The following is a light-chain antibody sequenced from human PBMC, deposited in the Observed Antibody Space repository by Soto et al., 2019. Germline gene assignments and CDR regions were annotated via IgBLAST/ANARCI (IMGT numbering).Light chain of an antibody. CDR1: QTINNW. CDR3: QHYISYPWT. CDR2: HAS. V-gene: IGKV1-5*01. Sequence: TQSPSTLSASIGDRVTITCRASQTINNWLAWYQQKPGKAPNLLIYHASNLETGVPSRFSGSAFGTEFTLTISSLQPDDFATYYCQHYISYPWTFGQGTKVDIK. J-gene: IGKJ1*01.